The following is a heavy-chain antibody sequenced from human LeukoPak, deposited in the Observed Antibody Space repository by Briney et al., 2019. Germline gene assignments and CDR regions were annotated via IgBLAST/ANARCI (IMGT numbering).Heavy chain of an antibody. Sequence: PGRSLRLSCAASGFTFDDYAMHWVRQAPGKGLEWVPGISWNSGSIGYADSVKGRFTISRDNAKNSLYLQMNSLRAEDTALYYCAKARSGRDGMDVWGQGTTVTVSS. V-gene: IGHV3-9*01. CDR2: ISWNSGSI. CDR3: AKARSGRDGMDV. D-gene: IGHD3-10*01. CDR1: GFTFDDYA. J-gene: IGHJ6*02.